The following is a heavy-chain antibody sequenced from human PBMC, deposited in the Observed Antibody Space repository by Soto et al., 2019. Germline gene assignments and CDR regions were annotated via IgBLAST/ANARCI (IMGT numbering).Heavy chain of an antibody. CDR3: AGFSEVAATEINWFDP. D-gene: IGHD2-15*01. Sequence: PSETLSLTCAVYGGSFSGYYWSWIRQPPGKGLEWIGYIYYSGSAYYNPSLKSRVTISVDTSKNQFSLKLSSVTAADTAVYYCAGFSEVAATEINWFDPWGQGTLVTVS. V-gene: IGHV4-34*01. J-gene: IGHJ5*02. CDR2: IYYSGSA. CDR1: GGSFSGYY.